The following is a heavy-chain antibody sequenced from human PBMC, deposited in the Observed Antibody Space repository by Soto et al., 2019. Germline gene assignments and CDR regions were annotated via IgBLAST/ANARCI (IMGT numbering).Heavy chain of an antibody. J-gene: IGHJ5*02. D-gene: IGHD1-1*01. Sequence: PSETLSLTCAVSGASISGFYWSWIRKSAGKGLEWIGRIYATGTTDYNPSLRSRVMMSVDTSKKQFSLKLRSVTAADTAVYYCVRDGTKTLRDWFDPWGQGISVTVSS. CDR2: IYATGTT. V-gene: IGHV4-4*07. CDR3: VRDGTKTLRDWFDP. CDR1: GASISGFY.